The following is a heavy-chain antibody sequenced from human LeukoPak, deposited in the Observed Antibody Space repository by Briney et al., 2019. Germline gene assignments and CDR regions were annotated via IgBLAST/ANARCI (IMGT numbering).Heavy chain of an antibody. D-gene: IGHD4-17*01. CDR3: AITYDYGDAFDI. Sequence: SETLSLTCTVSGGSISSYYWSWIRQPPGKGLEWIGYIYYSGSTNYNPFLKSRVTISVDTSKNQFSLKLSSVTAADTAVYYCAITYDYGDAFDIWGQGTMVTVSS. J-gene: IGHJ3*02. CDR2: IYYSGST. V-gene: IGHV4-59*01. CDR1: GGSISSYY.